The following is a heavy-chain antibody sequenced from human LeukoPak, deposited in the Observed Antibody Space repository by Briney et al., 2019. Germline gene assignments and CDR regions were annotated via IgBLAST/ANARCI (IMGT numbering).Heavy chain of an antibody. D-gene: IGHD2-2*01. J-gene: IGHJ4*02. CDR3: ARARCPSCTLDY. CDR2: ICYSGST. CDR1: GGSISSYF. V-gene: IGHV4-59*01. Sequence: SETLSLTCAVSGGSISSYFWNWIRQPPGKGLEWIGYICYSGSTNYNPSLKSGVTISVDTSKNQFSLKLSSVTAADTAVYYCARARCPSCTLDYWGQGTLVTVSS.